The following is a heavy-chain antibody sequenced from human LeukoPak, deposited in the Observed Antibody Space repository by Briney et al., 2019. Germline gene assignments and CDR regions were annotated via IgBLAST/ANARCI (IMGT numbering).Heavy chain of an antibody. Sequence: SETLSLTCAVCGGSFSGYYWSWIRQPPGKGLEWIGEINHSGSTNYNPSLKSRVTISVDTSKNQFSLKLSSVTAADTAVYYCARGWQDCSSTSCYRDMGVDYWGQGTLVTVSS. J-gene: IGHJ4*02. CDR1: GGSFSGYY. V-gene: IGHV4-34*01. CDR2: INHSGST. CDR3: ARGWQDCSSTSCYRDMGVDY. D-gene: IGHD2-2*02.